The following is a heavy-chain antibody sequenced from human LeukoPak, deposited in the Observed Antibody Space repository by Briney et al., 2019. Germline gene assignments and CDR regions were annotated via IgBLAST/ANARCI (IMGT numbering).Heavy chain of an antibody. CDR1: GFTFSYHH. CDR3: ARVGATPEGFDY. J-gene: IGHJ4*02. V-gene: IGHV3-72*01. D-gene: IGHD1-26*01. Sequence: PGGSLRLPCAPSGFTFSYHHMDWVRHAPGKGREWVGRIRNKANSYTTEYAASVKGRFTISRDDSKNSPYLQMNSLKTEDTAVYYCARVGATPEGFDYWGQGTLVTVSS. CDR2: IRNKANSYTT.